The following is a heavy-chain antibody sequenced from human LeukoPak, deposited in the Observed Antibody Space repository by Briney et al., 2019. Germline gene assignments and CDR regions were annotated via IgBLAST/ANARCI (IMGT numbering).Heavy chain of an antibody. V-gene: IGHV3-74*01. CDR1: GRFW. CDR2: INSDGSWT. J-gene: IGHJ4*02. CDR3: VSFYETY. D-gene: IGHD2/OR15-2a*01. Sequence: GGFLRLSCAASGRFWMHWVRQAPGKGLVWVSHINSDGSWTSYADSVKGRFTISKDNAKNTVYLQMSNLRVEDTAVYYCVSFYETYWGRGTLVTVSS.